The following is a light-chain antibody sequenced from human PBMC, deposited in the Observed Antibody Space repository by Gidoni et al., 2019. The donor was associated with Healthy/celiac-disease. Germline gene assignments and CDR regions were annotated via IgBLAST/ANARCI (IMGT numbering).Light chain of an antibody. Sequence: DIQMTQSPASVSASVGDRVTITCRASQDISTWLAWYQQRPGKAPTLLIYAASSLQSGVPSRFSGSGSGTYFTLTISSLQPEDFATYHCQQANSFPLTFGGVTKVEIK. V-gene: IGKV1-12*01. CDR2: AAS. J-gene: IGKJ4*01. CDR1: QDISTW. CDR3: QQANSFPLT.